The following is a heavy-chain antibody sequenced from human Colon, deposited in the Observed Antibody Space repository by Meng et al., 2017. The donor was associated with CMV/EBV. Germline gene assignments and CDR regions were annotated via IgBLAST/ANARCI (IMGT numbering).Heavy chain of an antibody. CDR3: VKYCGADCLYGMDV. CDR1: GFSFPDYT. V-gene: IGHV3-21*06. D-gene: IGHD2-21*01. Sequence: GESLKISCAASGFSFPDYTMNWVRQAPGKGLEWVSSITTSGRYIYYSDSVQGRFTNSRDDAKTSLYLQMDSLRAEDTAVYYCVKYCGADCLYGMDVWGQGTTVTVSS. J-gene: IGHJ6*02. CDR2: ITTSGRYI.